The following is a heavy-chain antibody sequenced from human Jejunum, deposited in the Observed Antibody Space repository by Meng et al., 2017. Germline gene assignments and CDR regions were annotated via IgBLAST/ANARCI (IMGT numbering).Heavy chain of an antibody. V-gene: IGHV1-69*01. CDR1: GGTLGRQD. CDR3: AIFRYYDSSRYYPTDY. Sequence: HVDVVESGAGEKKSGSSGKASCKAPGGTLGRQDINWVRQAQGQGLEWMGGIMPMFAMTKYAQNLQGRVAISADEATATAYMELNSLRSEDTAVYYCAIFRYYDSSRYYPTDYWGQGTLVTVSS. J-gene: IGHJ4*02. CDR2: IMPMFAMT. D-gene: IGHD3-22*01.